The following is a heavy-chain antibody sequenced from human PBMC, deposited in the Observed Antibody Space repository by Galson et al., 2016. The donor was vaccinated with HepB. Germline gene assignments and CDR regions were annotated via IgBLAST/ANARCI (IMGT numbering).Heavy chain of an antibody. CDR2: IYYSGST. J-gene: IGHJ3*02. CDR1: GGSINSYY. Sequence: SETLSLTCSVSGGSINSYYWTWIRQPPGKGLEWIGYIYYSGSTSYNPSLKSRVTISVDRSKKHFSLRLTSVTAADTAVYYCARDTSVAGYDALETWGQGTLVTVSS. V-gene: IGHV4-59*01. D-gene: IGHD6-13*01. CDR3: ARDTSVAGYDALET.